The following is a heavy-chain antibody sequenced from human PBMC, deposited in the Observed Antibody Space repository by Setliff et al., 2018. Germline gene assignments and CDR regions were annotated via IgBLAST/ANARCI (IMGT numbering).Heavy chain of an antibody. J-gene: IGHJ3*02. V-gene: IGHV3-7*01. CDR2: IKQDGSTK. D-gene: IGHD3-22*01. Sequence: PGGSLRLSCVVSGFSFSRHWMSWVRQAPGKGLEWVADIKQDGSTKYYLDSVKGRFSISRYNAKRSRYLQMNGLRADDTGVYYCVRDDADNYDAFDNWGQGTLVTVSS. CDR1: GFSFSRHW. CDR3: VRDDADNYDAFDN.